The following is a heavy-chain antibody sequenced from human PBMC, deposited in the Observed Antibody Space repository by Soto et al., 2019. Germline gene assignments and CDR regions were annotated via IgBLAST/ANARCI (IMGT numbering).Heavy chain of an antibody. Sequence: GGSLRLSCAASGLTFSSYGMHWVRQAPGKGLEWVAVISYDGSNKYYADSVKGRFTISRDNSKNTLYLQMNSLRAEDTAVYYCAKVRIVVVTNDAFDIWGQGTMVTVSS. D-gene: IGHD2-21*02. CDR3: AKVRIVVVTNDAFDI. CDR2: ISYDGSNK. CDR1: GLTFSSYG. V-gene: IGHV3-30*18. J-gene: IGHJ3*02.